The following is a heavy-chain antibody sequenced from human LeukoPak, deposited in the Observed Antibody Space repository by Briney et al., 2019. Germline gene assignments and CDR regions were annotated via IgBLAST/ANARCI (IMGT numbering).Heavy chain of an antibody. V-gene: IGHV7-4-1*01. CDR1: GYTFTSYA. CDR2: INTNTGNP. J-gene: IGHJ4*02. Sequence: ASVKVSCKASGYTFTSYAINWVRQAPGQGLEWMGWINTNTGNPTYAQGFTGRFVLSLDISVTTAYLQIGSLKAEDTAVYYCASAQHYYGPLFDYWGQGTLVTVSS. D-gene: IGHD3-10*01. CDR3: ASAQHYYGPLFDY.